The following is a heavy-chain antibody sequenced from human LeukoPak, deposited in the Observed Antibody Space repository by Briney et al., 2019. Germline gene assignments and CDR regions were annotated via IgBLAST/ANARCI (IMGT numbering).Heavy chain of an antibody. V-gene: IGHV4-59*01. CDR3: ARGSSGIAEYDY. CDR2: IYYSGST. J-gene: IGHJ4*02. CDR1: GGSISSYY. D-gene: IGHD6-13*01. Sequence: PSKTLSLTCTVSGGSISSYYWSWIRQPPGKGLEWIGYIYYSGSTNYNPSLKSRVTISVDTSKNQFSLKLSSVTAADTAVYYCARGSSGIAEYDYWGQGTLVTVSS.